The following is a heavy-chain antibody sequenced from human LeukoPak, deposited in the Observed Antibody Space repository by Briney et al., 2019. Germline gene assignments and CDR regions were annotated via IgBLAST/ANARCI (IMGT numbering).Heavy chain of an antibody. CDR3: ATDSDYDSSGYSLFDY. J-gene: IGHJ4*02. V-gene: IGHV3-9*01. CDR1: GFTFDDYA. Sequence: GRPLRLSCAASGFTFDDYAMHWVRQAPGKGLEWVSGISWNSGSIGYADSVKGRFTISRDNAKNSLYLQMNSLRAEDTALYYCATDSDYDSSGYSLFDYWGQGTLVTVSS. D-gene: IGHD3-22*01. CDR2: ISWNSGSI.